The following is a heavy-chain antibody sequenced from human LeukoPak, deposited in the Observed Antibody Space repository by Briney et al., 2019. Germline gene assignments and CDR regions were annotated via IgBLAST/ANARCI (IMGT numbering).Heavy chain of an antibody. CDR3: ARDLRRDSRLPYSYYMDV. CDR1: GFTFSSYA. V-gene: IGHV3-30*04. CDR2: ISYDGSNK. D-gene: IGHD6-13*01. Sequence: GRSLRLSCAASGFTFSSYAMHWVRQAPGKGLEWVAVISYDGSNKYYADSVKGRFTISRDNAKNSLYLQMNSLRAEDTAVYYCARDLRRDSRLPYSYYMDVWGKGTTVTISS. J-gene: IGHJ6*03.